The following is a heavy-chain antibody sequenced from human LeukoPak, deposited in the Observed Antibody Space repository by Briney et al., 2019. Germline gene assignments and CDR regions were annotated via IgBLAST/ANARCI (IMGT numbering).Heavy chain of an antibody. D-gene: IGHD5-18*01. CDR3: ARDAVDTANAV. CDR2: INSDGSIT. V-gene: IGHV3-74*01. CDR1: GFTFTTYW. Sequence: GGSLRLSCAASGFTFTTYWMHWVRQAPGKGLVWVSHINSDGSITSYAGSVKGRFTISRDNAKNTLYLQMNSLRAEDTAVYYCARDAVDTANAVWGQGTTVTVSS. J-gene: IGHJ6*02.